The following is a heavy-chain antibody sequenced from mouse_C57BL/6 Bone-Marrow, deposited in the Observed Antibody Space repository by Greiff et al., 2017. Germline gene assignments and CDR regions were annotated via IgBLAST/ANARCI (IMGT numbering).Heavy chain of an antibody. CDR2: ISSGGSYT. Sequence: DVMLVESGGDLVKPGGSLQLSCAASGFTFSSYGMSWVRQTPDKRLEWVATISSGGSYTYYPDSVKGRFTISRDHAKNTLYLQMSSLKSEDTAMYYCASPSHYYGSSLFAYWGQGTLVTVSA. V-gene: IGHV5-6*02. CDR3: ASPSHYYGSSLFAY. J-gene: IGHJ3*01. CDR1: GFTFSSYG. D-gene: IGHD1-1*01.